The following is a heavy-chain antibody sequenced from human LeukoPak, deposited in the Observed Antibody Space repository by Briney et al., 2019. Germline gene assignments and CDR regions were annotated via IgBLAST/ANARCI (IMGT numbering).Heavy chain of an antibody. J-gene: IGHJ4*02. CDR3: ARDHMVRGVVEYYFDY. V-gene: IGHV1-18*01. CDR2: ISAYNGNT. Sequence: ASVKVSFKASGYTFTSYGISWVRQAPGQGLEWMGWISAYNGNTNYAQKLQGRVTMTTDTSTSTAYMELRSLRSDDTAVYYCARDHMVRGVVEYYFDYWGQGTLVTVSS. D-gene: IGHD3-10*01. CDR1: GYTFTSYG.